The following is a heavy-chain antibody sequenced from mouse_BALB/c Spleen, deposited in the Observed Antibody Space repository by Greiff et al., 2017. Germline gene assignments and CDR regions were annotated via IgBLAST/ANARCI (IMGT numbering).Heavy chain of an antibody. CDR2: ISDGGSYT. D-gene: IGHD2-14*01. Sequence: DVKLVESGGGLVKPGGSLKLSCAASGFTFSSYAMSWVRQTPEKRLEWVATISDGGSYTYYPDSVKGRFTISRDNAKNNLYLQMSSLKSEDTAMYYCARDNYRYDEGDYYAMDYWGQGTSVTVSS. J-gene: IGHJ4*01. V-gene: IGHV5-6-4*01. CDR1: GFTFSSYA. CDR3: ARDNYRYDEGDYYAMDY.